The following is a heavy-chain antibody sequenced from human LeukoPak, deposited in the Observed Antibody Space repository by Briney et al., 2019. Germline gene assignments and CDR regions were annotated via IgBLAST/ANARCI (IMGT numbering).Heavy chain of an antibody. V-gene: IGHV4-59*08. D-gene: IGHD3-22*01. CDR3: ARSYFDSSAYYYPFDD. CDR2: IYYGGST. J-gene: IGHJ5*02. Sequence: SETLSLTCTVSGGSISSYYWSWIRQPPGKGLEWIGYIYYGGSTNYNPSLKSRVSISVDTSKNQFSLKLSSVTAADTAVYYCARSYFDSSAYYYPFDDWGQGTLVTVSS. CDR1: GGSISSYY.